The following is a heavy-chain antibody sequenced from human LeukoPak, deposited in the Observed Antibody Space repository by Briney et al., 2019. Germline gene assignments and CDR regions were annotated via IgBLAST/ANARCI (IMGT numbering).Heavy chain of an antibody. D-gene: IGHD2-15*01. Sequence: GASVKVSCKASGYTFTGYYMHWVRQAPGQGLEWMGWINPNSGGTNYAQKFQGRVTMTRDMSTSTVYMELSSLRSDDTAVYYCARGWPPQYYYYMDVWGKGTTVTVSS. CDR1: GYTFTGYY. CDR2: INPNSGGT. CDR3: ARGWPPQYYYYMDV. J-gene: IGHJ6*03. V-gene: IGHV1-2*02.